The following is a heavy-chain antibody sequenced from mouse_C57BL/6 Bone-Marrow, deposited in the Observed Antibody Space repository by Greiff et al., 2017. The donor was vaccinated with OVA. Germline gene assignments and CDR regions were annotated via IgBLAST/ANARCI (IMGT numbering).Heavy chain of an antibody. J-gene: IGHJ2*01. D-gene: IGHD1-1*01. Sequence: EVMLVESGGGLVQPGDSLSLSCAASGFTFTNYYMSWVRQPPGKALEWLAFIRNKPNGSTTEYSASVKGRFTISRDNYQSILYLQMNALRAEDSATYYCARYKGRVAVDSFDYWGQGTALTVSS. CDR3: ARYKGRVAVDSFDY. CDR2: IRNKPNGSTT. CDR1: GFTFTNYY. V-gene: IGHV7-3*01.